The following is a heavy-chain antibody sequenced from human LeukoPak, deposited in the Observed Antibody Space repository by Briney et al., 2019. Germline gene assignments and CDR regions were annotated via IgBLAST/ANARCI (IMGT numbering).Heavy chain of an antibody. D-gene: IGHD3-10*01. CDR2: IYTSGST. CDR1: GGSISSGSYY. CDR3: AREREVRGVIASDAFDI. Sequence: SETLSLTCTVSGGSISSGSYYWSWIRQPAGKGLEWIGRIYTSGSTNYNPSLKSRVTISVDTSKNQFSLKLSSVTAADTAVYYCAREREVRGVIASDAFDIWGQGTMVTVSS. J-gene: IGHJ3*02. V-gene: IGHV4-61*02.